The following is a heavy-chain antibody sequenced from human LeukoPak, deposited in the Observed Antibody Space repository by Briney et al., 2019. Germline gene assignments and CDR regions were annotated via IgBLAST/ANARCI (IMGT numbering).Heavy chain of an antibody. J-gene: IGHJ5*02. V-gene: IGHV4-34*01. CDR3: ARGGSSSWYGWFDP. Sequence: PSETLSLTCAVYGGSFSGYYWSWIRQPPGKGLEWIGEINHSGSTNYNPSLKSRVTISVDTSKNQFSLKLSSVTVADTAVYYCARGGSSSWYGWFDPWGQGTLVTVSS. D-gene: IGHD6-13*01. CDR1: GGSFSGYY. CDR2: INHSGST.